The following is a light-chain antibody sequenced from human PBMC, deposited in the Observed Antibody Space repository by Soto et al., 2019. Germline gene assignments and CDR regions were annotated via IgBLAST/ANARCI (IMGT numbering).Light chain of an antibody. V-gene: IGKV3-15*01. CDR2: GAS. CDR1: QSVSSN. J-gene: IGKJ1*01. Sequence: EIVMTQSPATLSVSPGERVTLSCRASQSVSSNLAWYQQKPGQAPRLLSYGASTRANGIPARFSGSGSGTEFTLNISSLQSEDFAVYYCQHYNNWPRTFGQGTKVEIK. CDR3: QHYNNWPRT.